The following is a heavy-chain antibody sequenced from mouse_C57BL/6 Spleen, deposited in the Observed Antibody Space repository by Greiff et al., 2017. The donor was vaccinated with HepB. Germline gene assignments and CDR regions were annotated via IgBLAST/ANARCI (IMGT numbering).Heavy chain of an antibody. CDR2: IYPGDGDT. V-gene: IGHV1-80*01. Sequence: QVQLQQSGAELVKPGASVKISCKASGYAFSSYWMNWVKQRPGKGLEWIGHIYPGDGDTNYNGKFKGKATLTADKSSSTAYMQLSSLTSEDSAVYFCASHYGSSYEGLYYAMDYWGQGTSVTVSS. D-gene: IGHD1-1*01. CDR1: GYAFSSYW. CDR3: ASHYGSSYEGLYYAMDY. J-gene: IGHJ4*01.